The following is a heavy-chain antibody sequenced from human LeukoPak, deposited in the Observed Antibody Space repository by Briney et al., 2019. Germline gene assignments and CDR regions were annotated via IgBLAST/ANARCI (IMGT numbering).Heavy chain of an antibody. Sequence: GGSLRLSCAASGFTFSDYYMSWIRQAPGKGLEWVSYISSSGSTIYYADSVKGRFTISRDNAKNSLYLQMNSLRAEDTAVYYCARDPGGYSGYDDTIYYYYMDVWGKGTTVTVSS. V-gene: IGHV3-11*04. J-gene: IGHJ6*03. CDR1: GFTFSDYY. CDR3: ARDPGGYSGYDDTIYYYYMDV. CDR2: ISSSGSTI. D-gene: IGHD5-12*01.